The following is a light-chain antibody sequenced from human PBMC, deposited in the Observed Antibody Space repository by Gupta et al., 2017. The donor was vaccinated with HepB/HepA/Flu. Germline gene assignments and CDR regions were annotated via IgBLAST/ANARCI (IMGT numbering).Light chain of an antibody. Sequence: VLTQPPSVSGAPGQRVTISCSGSSSHIGAGYDVHWYQLLPGTAPKLLISDNNNRPSGVPDRFSASKSDTSASLAITGLPTEEEAVYYCQSYDSNLSGFWVFGGGTKLTVL. CDR2: DNN. CDR3: QSYDSNLSGFWV. J-gene: IGLJ3*02. CDR1: SSHIGAGYD. V-gene: IGLV1-40*01.